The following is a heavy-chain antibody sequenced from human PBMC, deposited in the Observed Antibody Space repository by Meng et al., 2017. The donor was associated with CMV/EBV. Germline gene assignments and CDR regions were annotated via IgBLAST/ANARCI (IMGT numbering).Heavy chain of an antibody. J-gene: IGHJ4*02. Sequence: QDSDPDLVRPAQTLSLPGTVSGGSISSGDYYGSWIRQPPGKSLEWIEYIYYSESTYYNPSLKSRVTKSVDTSKNQFALKLSSVTAADTAVYYCARVGRTSCYDYWGQGTLVTVSS. V-gene: IGHV4-30-4*08. CDR3: ARVGRTSCYDY. D-gene: IGHD2-2*01. CDR2: IYYSEST. CDR1: GGSISSGDYY.